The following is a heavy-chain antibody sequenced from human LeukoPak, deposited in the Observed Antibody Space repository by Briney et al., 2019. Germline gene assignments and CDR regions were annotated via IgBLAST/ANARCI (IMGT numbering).Heavy chain of an antibody. CDR2: INHSGST. V-gene: IGHV4-34*01. D-gene: IGHD6-13*01. Sequence: SETLSLTCAVYGGSFSGYYWSWIRQPPGKGLEWIGEINHSGSTNYNPSLKSRVTISVDTSKNQFYLKLSSVTAADTAVYYCARVGYSSRSGAFDIWGQGTMVTVSS. CDR1: GGSFSGYY. CDR3: ARVGYSSRSGAFDI. J-gene: IGHJ3*02.